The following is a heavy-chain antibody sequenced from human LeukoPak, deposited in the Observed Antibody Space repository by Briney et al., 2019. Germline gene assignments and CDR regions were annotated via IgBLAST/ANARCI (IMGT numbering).Heavy chain of an antibody. V-gene: IGHV1-2*02. D-gene: IGHD3-22*01. CDR3: ARDGDETYYYDSSGLNSVY. CDR1: GYTFTGYY. J-gene: IGHJ4*02. CDR2: INPNSGGT. Sequence: EASVKVSCNAAGYTFTGYYMHWVRQPPAPGLEWMGWINPNSGGTNYAQKFQGRVTMTRDTSISTAYMELSRLRSDDTAVYYCARDGDETYYYDSSGLNSVYWGQGTLVTVSS.